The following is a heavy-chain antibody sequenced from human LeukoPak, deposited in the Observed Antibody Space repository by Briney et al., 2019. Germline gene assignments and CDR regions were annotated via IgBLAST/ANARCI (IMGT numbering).Heavy chain of an antibody. V-gene: IGHV3-30*02. CDR3: AKGRGGLPFDY. CDR1: GFTFSSYG. D-gene: IGHD3-16*01. CDR2: IRSDESNK. Sequence: GGSLRLSCAASGFTFSSYGMHWVRQAPGKGLEWVTFIRSDESNKYYADSVKGRFTISRDNSKNTLYLQMNSLRAEDTAVYYCAKGRGGLPFDYWGQGTLVTVSS. J-gene: IGHJ4*02.